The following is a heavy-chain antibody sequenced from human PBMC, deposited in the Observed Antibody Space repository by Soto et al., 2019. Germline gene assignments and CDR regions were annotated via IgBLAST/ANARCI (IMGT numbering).Heavy chain of an antibody. J-gene: IGHJ6*02. CDR2: ISYDGSNK. CDR3: ASETYYDFWSGPYYGMDV. CDR1: GFTFSSYA. D-gene: IGHD3-3*01. Sequence: PGGSLRLSCAASGFTFSSYAMHWVRQAPGKGLEWVAVISYDGSNKYYADSVKGRFTISRDNSKNTLYLQMNSLRAEDTAVYYSASETYYDFWSGPYYGMDVWGQGTTVTLSS. V-gene: IGHV3-30-3*01.